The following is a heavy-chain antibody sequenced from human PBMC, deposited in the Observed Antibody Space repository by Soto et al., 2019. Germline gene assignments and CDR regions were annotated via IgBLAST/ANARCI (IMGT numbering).Heavy chain of an antibody. D-gene: IGHD3-22*01. CDR1: GYSFITHL. Sequence: GAAQKISSDCCGYSFITHLIALGREMGGGRQEWVGIVNPADSNIRYSPSLQGHVTIAVDTSINTAYLQWSSLTASHAATYYSTRRQSSGYYDYWGQGTLVTVSS. J-gene: IGHJ4*02. V-gene: IGHV5-51*01. CDR3: TRRQSSGYYDY. CDR2: VNPADSNI.